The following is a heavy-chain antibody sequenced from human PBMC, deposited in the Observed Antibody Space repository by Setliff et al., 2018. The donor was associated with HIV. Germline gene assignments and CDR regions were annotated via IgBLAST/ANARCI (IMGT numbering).Heavy chain of an antibody. CDR1: DASISTSNFL. J-gene: IGHJ4*02. Sequence: PSETLSLTCTVSDASISTSNFLWGWIRQSPGKGLEWIGSSYYSSRTYYNPSLKNRVTISADTSENHLSLKLTSLTAADTAVYYCGRLETGPATSAYGPFNSWGQGKMVTVSS. V-gene: IGHV4-39*02. CDR3: GRLETGPATSAYGPFNS. CDR2: SYYSSRT. D-gene: IGHD4-17*01.